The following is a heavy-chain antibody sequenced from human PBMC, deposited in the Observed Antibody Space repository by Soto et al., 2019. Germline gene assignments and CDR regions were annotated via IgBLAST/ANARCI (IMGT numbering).Heavy chain of an antibody. CDR2: IYYSGST. Sequence: QLQLQESGPGLVKPSETLSLTCTVSGGSISSSSYYWGWIRQPPGKGLEWIGSIYYSGSTYYNPSLKSRVTISVDTSKNQFSLKLSSVTAADTAVYYCANRGHCSGGSCYQNFDYWGQGTLVTVSS. V-gene: IGHV4-39*01. CDR1: GGSISSSSYY. J-gene: IGHJ4*02. D-gene: IGHD2-15*01. CDR3: ANRGHCSGGSCYQNFDY.